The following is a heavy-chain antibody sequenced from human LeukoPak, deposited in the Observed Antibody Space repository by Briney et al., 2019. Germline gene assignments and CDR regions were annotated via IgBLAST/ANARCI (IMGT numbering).Heavy chain of an antibody. CDR2: IKQDGSEK. V-gene: IGHV3-7*01. J-gene: IGHJ4*02. D-gene: IGHD3-10*01. CDR3: AVGVHGSGSYR. Sequence: PGGSLRLSCAASGFTFSSYWMSWVRQAPGKGLEWAANIKQDGSEKYYVDSVKGRFTISRDNAKNSLYLQMNSLRAEDTAVYYCAVGVHGSGSYRWGQGTLVTVSS. CDR1: GFTFSSYW.